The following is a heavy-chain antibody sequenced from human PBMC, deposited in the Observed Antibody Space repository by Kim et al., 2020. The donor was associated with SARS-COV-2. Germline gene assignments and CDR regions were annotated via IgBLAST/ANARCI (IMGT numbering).Heavy chain of an antibody. CDR2: IYYSGST. CDR3: ARAPITMIIVVNAFDI. Sequence: SETLSLTCTVSGGSISSGGYYWSWIRQHPGKGLEWIGYIYYSGSTYYNPSLKSRVTISVDTSKNQFSLKLSSVTAADTAVYYCARAPITMIIVVNAFDIWGQGTMVTVSS. V-gene: IGHV4-31*03. J-gene: IGHJ3*02. CDR1: GGSISSGGYY. D-gene: IGHD3-22*01.